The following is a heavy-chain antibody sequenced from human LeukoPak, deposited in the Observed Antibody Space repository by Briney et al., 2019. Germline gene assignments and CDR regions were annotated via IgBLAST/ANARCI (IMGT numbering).Heavy chain of an antibody. CDR2: IYYSGGT. Sequence: SETLSLTCTVSGGSISSSGSYWGWIRQPPGKGLELIGRIYYSGGTYYNPSLKSRVTISVDTSKHQFSLKRSSVTAADTAVYHCARRLYFYGSGTYYKSSSWFDPSGQGTLVTVSS. V-gene: IGHV4-39*01. D-gene: IGHD3-10*01. J-gene: IGHJ5*02. CDR1: GGSISSSGSY. CDR3: ARRLYFYGSGTYYKSSSWFDP.